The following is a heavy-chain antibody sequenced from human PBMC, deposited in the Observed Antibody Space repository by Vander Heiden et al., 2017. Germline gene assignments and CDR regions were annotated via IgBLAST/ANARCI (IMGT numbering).Heavy chain of an antibody. CDR2: INPGGDST. V-gene: IGHV1-46*01. J-gene: IGHJ3*02. Sequence: QVQLVQSGAEVKKPGASVKVSCTASGYSFTTYYMHWVRQAPGQGLEWMGIINPGGDSTAYAQKFQGRVTLTRDSSTSTLYMELNSLRSEDTAVYYCARVATVGNDAFDIWGQGTMVTVSS. D-gene: IGHD4-4*01. CDR3: ARVATVGNDAFDI. CDR1: GYSFTTYY.